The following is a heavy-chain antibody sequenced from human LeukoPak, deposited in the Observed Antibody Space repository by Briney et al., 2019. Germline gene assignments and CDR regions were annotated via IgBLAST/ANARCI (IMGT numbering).Heavy chain of an antibody. J-gene: IGHJ4*02. V-gene: IGHV4-39*07. CDR1: GDSISSSSFF. Sequence: SETLSLTCTVSGDSISSSSFFWGWIRQPPGKGLEWIGAVYSENTYYNPSLKSRVSISVDTSKNQFSLTMSSVTAADTAVYYCARCGYSSGWYSDYWGQGTLVTVSS. CDR3: ARCGYSSGWYSDY. CDR2: VYSENT. D-gene: IGHD6-19*01.